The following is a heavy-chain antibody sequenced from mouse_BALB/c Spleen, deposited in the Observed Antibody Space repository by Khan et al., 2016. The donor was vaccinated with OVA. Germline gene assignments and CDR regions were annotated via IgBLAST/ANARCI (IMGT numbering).Heavy chain of an antibody. CDR1: GFAFSSYS. CDR2: ITSGGSYT. CDR3: TRDRNYYGSSFYFDY. D-gene: IGHD1-1*01. J-gene: IGHJ2*01. V-gene: IGHV5-6-4*01. Sequence: EVELVESGGGLVKPGGSLKLSCAASGFAFSSYSMSWVRQTPEKRLKWVATITSGGSYTYYPDSVKGRFTISRDNAKNTLYLQMSSLKSEDTAMYYCTRDRNYYGSSFYFDYWGQGTTLTVSS.